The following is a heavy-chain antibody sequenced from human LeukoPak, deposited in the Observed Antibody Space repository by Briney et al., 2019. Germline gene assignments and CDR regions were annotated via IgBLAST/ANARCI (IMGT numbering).Heavy chain of an antibody. Sequence: SLTLSLTCAISGDSVSSNSAAWNWVRQSPSRGLEWLGRTYYRSKWYNDYAVSVKSRITINPDTSKNQFSLQLNSVTPEDTAVYYCARDPSHGWEPPVRAFDIWGQGTMVTVSS. CDR1: GDSVSSNSAA. CDR3: ARDPSHGWEPPVRAFDI. CDR2: TYYRSKWYN. V-gene: IGHV6-1*01. J-gene: IGHJ3*02. D-gene: IGHD1-26*01.